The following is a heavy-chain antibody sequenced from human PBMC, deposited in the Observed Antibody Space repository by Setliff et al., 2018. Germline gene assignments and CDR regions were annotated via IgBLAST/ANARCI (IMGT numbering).Heavy chain of an antibody. CDR2: ISSNGRT. J-gene: IGHJ3*02. V-gene: IGHV4-4*07. Sequence: SETLSLTCTVSGGSVTSYYWSWIRQAAGKGLEWVGRISSNGRTNYNPSLEGRVSMSVDTSKNQTSLHLTSMTAADTALYYCARDNIGPDALDIWGQGTMVTVSS. CDR1: GGSVTSYY. CDR3: ARDNIGPDALDI.